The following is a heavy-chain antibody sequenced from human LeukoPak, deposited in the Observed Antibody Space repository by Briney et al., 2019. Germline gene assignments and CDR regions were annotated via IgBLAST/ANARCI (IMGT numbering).Heavy chain of an antibody. Sequence: ASVKVSCKASGYTFTDYFMHWARQAPGQGLEWMGWMNPNSGNTGYAQKFQGRVTMTRNTSISTAYMELSSLRSEDTAVYYCARVGPRRYGGNSGYWGQGTLVTVSS. V-gene: IGHV1-8*02. CDR2: MNPNSGNT. D-gene: IGHD4-23*01. CDR1: GYTFTDYF. J-gene: IGHJ4*02. CDR3: ARVGPRRYGGNSGY.